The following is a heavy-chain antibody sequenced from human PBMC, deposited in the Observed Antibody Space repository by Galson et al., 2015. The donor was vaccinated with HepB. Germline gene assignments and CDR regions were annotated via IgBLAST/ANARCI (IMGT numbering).Heavy chain of an antibody. D-gene: IGHD2-2*01. V-gene: IGHV3-23*01. J-gene: IGHJ4*02. CDR1: RFTFSSYA. Sequence: SLRLSCAASRFTFSSYAMTWVRQVPGKGLEWASTIGGSGRNRYYSESVKGRFTISRDNSKNTLYLQMNSLRAEDTATYYCAKGRQSLTSCLDYWGQGILVTVSS. CDR3: AKGRQSLTSCLDY. CDR2: IGGSGRNR.